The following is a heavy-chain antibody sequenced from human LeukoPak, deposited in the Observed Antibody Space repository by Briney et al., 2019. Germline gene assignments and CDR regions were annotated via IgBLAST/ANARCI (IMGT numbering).Heavy chain of an antibody. CDR1: GGTFSSYA. V-gene: IGHV1-69*04. D-gene: IGHD1-26*01. J-gene: IGHJ3*02. CDR3: ARDHELHAFDI. CDR2: IIPILGIA. Sequence: SVKVSCKASGGTFSSYAISWVRQAPGQGLEWMGRIIPILGIANYAQKFQGRVTITADKSTSTAYMELSSLRSEDTAVYYCARDHELHAFDIWGQGTMVTVSS.